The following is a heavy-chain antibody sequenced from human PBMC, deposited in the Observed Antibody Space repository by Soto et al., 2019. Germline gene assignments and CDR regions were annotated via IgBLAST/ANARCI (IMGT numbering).Heavy chain of an antibody. CDR2: IYYSGST. J-gene: IGHJ6*02. V-gene: IGHV4-61*01. Sequence: PSETLSLTCTVSGGSVSRGSDYWSWIRQAPGKGLEWIGYIYYSGSTNYNPSLKSRVTISVDTSKNQFSLKLSSVTAADTAVYYCARSYGSGYPLRYYYGMDVWGQGTTVTVSS. CDR1: GGSVSRGSDY. CDR3: ARSYGSGYPLRYYYGMDV. D-gene: IGHD3-10*01.